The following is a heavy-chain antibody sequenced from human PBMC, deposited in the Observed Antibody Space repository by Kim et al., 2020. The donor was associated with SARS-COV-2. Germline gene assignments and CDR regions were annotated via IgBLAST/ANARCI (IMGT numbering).Heavy chain of an antibody. J-gene: IGHJ1*01. CDR1: GFSLSTSGVG. D-gene: IGHD6-13*01. Sequence: SGPTLVNPTQTLTLTCTFSGFSLSTSGVGVGWIRQPPGKALEWLALIYWDDDKRYSPSLKSRLTVTKDTSKNQVVLTMTNMDPVDTATYYCAHRPRASGIIAAADEYFQHWGQGTLVTVSS. CDR2: IYWDDDK. CDR3: AHRPRASGIIAAADEYFQH. V-gene: IGHV2-5*02.